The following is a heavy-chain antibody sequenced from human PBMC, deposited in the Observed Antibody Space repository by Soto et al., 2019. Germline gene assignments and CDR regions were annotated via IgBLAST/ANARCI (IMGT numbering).Heavy chain of an antibody. CDR1: GFSLTTDGVG. D-gene: IGHD3-10*01. CDR3: AHSRNLITEDAQVGDFDY. J-gene: IGHJ4*02. CDR2: MYWDDDE. Sequence: QITLKESGPTLVRPTQTLTLTCSFSGFSLTTDGVGVGWVRQPPGEALEGLALMYWDDDERYLPSLKTTLTLTQDPTKNQVGIIMPTMDPVHTATYYCAHSRNLITEDAQVGDFDYWGQGTLVTVSP. V-gene: IGHV2-5*02.